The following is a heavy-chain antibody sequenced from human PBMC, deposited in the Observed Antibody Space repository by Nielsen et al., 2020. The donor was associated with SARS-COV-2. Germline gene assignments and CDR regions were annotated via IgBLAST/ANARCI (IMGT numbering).Heavy chain of an antibody. V-gene: IGHV4-61*08. D-gene: IGHD5-12*01. J-gene: IGHJ6*02. CDR3: ARRSTWIYGMDV. CDR1: GGSISSGGYY. Sequence: SETLSLTCTVSGGSISSGGYYWSWIRQHPGKGLEWIGYIYYSGSTNYNPSLKSRVTISVDTSKNQFSLKLSSVTAADTAVYYCARRSTWIYGMDVWGQGTTVTVSS. CDR2: IYYSGST.